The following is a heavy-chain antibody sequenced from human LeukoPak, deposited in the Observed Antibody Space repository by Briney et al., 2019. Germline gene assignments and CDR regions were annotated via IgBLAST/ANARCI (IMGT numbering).Heavy chain of an antibody. V-gene: IGHV3-23*01. CDR2: LSGSGYNT. Sequence: GGSLRLSCAASGFTFSSHALSWVRQAPGKGLEWVSSLSGSGYNTYYADSVKGRFTISRDNSKNTLYLQMNSLRAEDTAVYYCAKGASHYFDYWGQGTLVTVSS. J-gene: IGHJ4*02. CDR3: AKGASHYFDY. CDR1: GFTFSSHA.